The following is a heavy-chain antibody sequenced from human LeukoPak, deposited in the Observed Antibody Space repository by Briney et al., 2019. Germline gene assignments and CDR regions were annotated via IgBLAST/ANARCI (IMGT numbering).Heavy chain of an antibody. D-gene: IGHD2-8*01. CDR2: INSRSEII. CDR1: GFSLTNYA. V-gene: IGHV3-48*01. CDR3: ARCMVLRGAFDY. J-gene: IGHJ4*02. Sequence: PGGSLRLSCSASGFSLTNYAMNWVRQAPGKGLEWLSYINSRSEIIYYADSVKGRFTISRDNAKNSLSLEMSSLRAEDTAVYYCARCMVLRGAFDYWGQGDLVIVSS.